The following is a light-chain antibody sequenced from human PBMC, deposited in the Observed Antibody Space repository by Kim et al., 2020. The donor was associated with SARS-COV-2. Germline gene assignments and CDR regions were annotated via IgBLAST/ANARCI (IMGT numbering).Light chain of an antibody. Sequence: VSPGPTASIPCSGDKLGEKYACWYQQKPGQSPVLVIYQDTKRPSGIPERFSGSNSGNTATLTISGTQAMDEADYYCQTWDSITVVFGGGTQLTVL. CDR2: QDT. J-gene: IGLJ2*01. V-gene: IGLV3-1*01. CDR3: QTWDSITVV. CDR1: KLGEKY.